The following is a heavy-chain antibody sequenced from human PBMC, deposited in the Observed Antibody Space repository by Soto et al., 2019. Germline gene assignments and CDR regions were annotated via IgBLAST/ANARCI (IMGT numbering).Heavy chain of an antibody. Sequence: QLQLQESGPGLVKPSETLSLTCTVSGGSISSSSYYWGWIRQPPGKGLEWIGSIYYSGSTYYNPSIKSLVTISVDSSKNKFSLKLMSVTAADTGVYYCARWVRVEPDYWGQGTLVTVSS. CDR1: GGSISSSSYY. D-gene: IGHD3-10*01. J-gene: IGHJ4*02. V-gene: IGHV4-39*01. CDR2: IYYSGST. CDR3: ARWVRVEPDY.